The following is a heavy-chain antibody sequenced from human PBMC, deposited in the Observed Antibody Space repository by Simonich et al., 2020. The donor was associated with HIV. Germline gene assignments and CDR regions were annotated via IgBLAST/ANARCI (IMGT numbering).Heavy chain of an antibody. Sequence: QVQLVQSGAEVKKPGASVKVSCKASGYMFTGYYMHWVRQAPGQGLELMGRINPRDGTNIYEQEFQGRVTLTEDTSTDTAYMELSSLRSEDTAVYYCATWEIKDNVLTGYTYWYFDLWGRGTLVTVSS. CDR3: ATWEIKDNVLTGYTYWYFDL. CDR2: INPRDGTN. J-gene: IGHJ2*01. D-gene: IGHD3-9*01. CDR1: GYMFTGYY. V-gene: IGHV1-46*01.